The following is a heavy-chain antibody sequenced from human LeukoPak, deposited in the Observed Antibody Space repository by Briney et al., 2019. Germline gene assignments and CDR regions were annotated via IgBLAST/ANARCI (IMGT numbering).Heavy chain of an antibody. V-gene: IGHV3-21*01. J-gene: IGHJ4*02. CDR2: ISGSGTYI. Sequence: GGSLRLSCAASGFTFSRYAMHWVRQAPGKGLEWVSSISGSGTYIFYADSVKGRFTISRDNAKNSLYLQLNSLRAEDTAVYYCAREGTTLPYDSSGDFDFWGQGTLVTVSS. CDR3: AREGTTLPYDSSGDFDF. D-gene: IGHD3-22*01. CDR1: GFTFSRYA.